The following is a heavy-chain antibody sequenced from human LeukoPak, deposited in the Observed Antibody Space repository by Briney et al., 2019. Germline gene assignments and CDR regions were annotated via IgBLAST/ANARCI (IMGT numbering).Heavy chain of an antibody. V-gene: IGHV3-21*01. CDR3: ARDARGYVDPPGNVDY. CDR1: GFTFSSYS. Sequence: GGSLRLSCAASGFTFSSYSMNWVRQAPGKGLEWVSSISSSSSYLYYADSVKGRFTISRDNAKNSLYLQMNSLRAEDTAVYYCARDARGYVDPPGNVDYWGQGTLVTVSS. J-gene: IGHJ4*02. D-gene: IGHD5-12*01. CDR2: ISSSSSYL.